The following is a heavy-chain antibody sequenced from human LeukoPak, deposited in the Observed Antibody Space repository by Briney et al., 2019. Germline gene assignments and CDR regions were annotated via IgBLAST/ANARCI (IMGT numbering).Heavy chain of an antibody. CDR3: AKALEMIAAASFDY. J-gene: IGHJ4*02. CDR1: GVIFSSHG. CDR2: ISDTGSGT. Sequence: GGSLRLSCAASGVIFSSHGMSWVRQAPGKGLEWVSSISDTGSGTYYADSVKGRFTISRDNSRSMLYLQMNSLRAEDTAVYYCAKALEMIAAASFDYWGQGTLVTVSS. V-gene: IGHV3-23*01. D-gene: IGHD6-13*01.